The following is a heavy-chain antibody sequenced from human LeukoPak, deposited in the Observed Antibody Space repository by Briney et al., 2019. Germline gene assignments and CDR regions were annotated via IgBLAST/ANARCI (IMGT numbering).Heavy chain of an antibody. D-gene: IGHD1-26*01. J-gene: IGHJ6*02. CDR1: GFTFDDYA. V-gene: IGHV3-9*01. CDR2: ISWNSGSI. CDR3: AKGPRSVGANHYYYYGMDV. Sequence: SGGSLRLSCAASGFTFDDYAMHWVRQAPGKGLEWVSGISWNSGSIGYADSVKGRFTISRNNAKNSLYLQMNSLRAEDTALYYCAKGPRSVGANHYYYYGMDVWGQGTTVTVSS.